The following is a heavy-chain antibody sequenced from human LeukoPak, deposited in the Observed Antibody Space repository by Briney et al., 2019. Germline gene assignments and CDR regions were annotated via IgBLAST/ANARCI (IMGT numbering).Heavy chain of an antibody. CDR1: GFTVSSSH. Sequence: GGSLRLSCAVSGFTVSSSHMSWVRQAPGKGLEWVSVLYSGGNTFYEDSVKGRFTISRDNSKNTLYLQMNSLRAEDTAVYYCATQNWGSRAFDYWGQGTLVTASS. CDR2: LYSGGNT. J-gene: IGHJ4*02. D-gene: IGHD7-27*01. V-gene: IGHV3-66*01. CDR3: ATQNWGSRAFDY.